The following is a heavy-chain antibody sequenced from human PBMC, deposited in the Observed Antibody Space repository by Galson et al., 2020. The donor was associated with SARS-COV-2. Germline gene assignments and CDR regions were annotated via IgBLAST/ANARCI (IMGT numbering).Heavy chain of an antibody. V-gene: IGHV1-69*13. CDR1: GGTFSSHA. D-gene: IGHD3-3*01. CDR3: AAEGPYYDFWSE. Sequence: SVKVSCKASGGTFSSHAISWVRQAPGQGLEWMGGIIPIFGTANYAQKFQGRVTITADESTSTAYMELSSLRSEDTAVYYCAAEGPYYDFWSEWGQGTLVTVSS. CDR2: IIPIFGTA. J-gene: IGHJ4*02.